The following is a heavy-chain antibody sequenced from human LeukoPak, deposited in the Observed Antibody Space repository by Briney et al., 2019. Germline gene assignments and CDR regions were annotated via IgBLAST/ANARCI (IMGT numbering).Heavy chain of an antibody. D-gene: IGHD6-19*01. CDR2: INPSGGST. Sequence: ASVKVSCKASGYTFTSYYMHWVRQAPGQELEWMGIINPSGGSTSYAQKFQGRVTMTRDTSTSTVYMELSSLRSEDTAVYYCAAKEEYSSGWYSVDYWGQGTLVTVSS. CDR1: GYTFTSYY. J-gene: IGHJ4*02. CDR3: AAKEEYSSGWYSVDY. V-gene: IGHV1-46*01.